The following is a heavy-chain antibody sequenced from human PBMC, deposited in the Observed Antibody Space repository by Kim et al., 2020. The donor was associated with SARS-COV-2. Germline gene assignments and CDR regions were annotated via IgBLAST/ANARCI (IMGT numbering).Heavy chain of an antibody. CDR2: IYYSGST. CDR3: ARATYRPYYYGSGSYCCRPYGMDV. Sequence: SETLSLTCTVSGGSISSYYWSWIRQPPGKGLEWIGYIYYSGSTNYNPSLKSRVTISVDTSKNQSSLKLSSVTAADTAVYYCARATYRPYYYGSGSYCCRPYGMDVWGQGTTVTVSS. V-gene: IGHV4-59*01. J-gene: IGHJ6*02. CDR1: GGSISSYY. D-gene: IGHD3-10*01.